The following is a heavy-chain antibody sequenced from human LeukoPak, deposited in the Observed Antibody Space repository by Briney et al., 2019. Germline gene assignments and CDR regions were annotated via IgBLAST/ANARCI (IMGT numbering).Heavy chain of an antibody. J-gene: IGHJ4*02. CDR1: GFTFSSYS. D-gene: IGHD1-1*01. V-gene: IGHV3-21*01. CDR3: ARDLIQGGY. Sequence: PGGALRLSCAASGFTFSSYSMNWVRQAPGQGLEWVSSISSSSSYIYYADSVKGRFTISRDNAKNSLYLQMNSLRAEDTAVYYCARDLIQGGYWGQGTLVTVSS. CDR2: ISSSSSYI.